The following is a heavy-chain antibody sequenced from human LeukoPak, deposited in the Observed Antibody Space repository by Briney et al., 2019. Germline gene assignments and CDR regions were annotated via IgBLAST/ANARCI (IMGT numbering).Heavy chain of an antibody. CDR2: ISYDEKNT. J-gene: IGHJ4*02. CDR1: GFTFSAYP. D-gene: IGHD6-19*01. V-gene: IGHV3-30*04. Sequence: RAGGSLRLSCAASGFTFSAYPMHWLRQAPGKGLESVAVISYDEKNTNYADSAKARFTISRDNSKNTLYLQMNSLRAEDTAVYYCARAPDSAWHNFDYWGQGTQVTVSS. CDR3: ARAPDSAWHNFDY.